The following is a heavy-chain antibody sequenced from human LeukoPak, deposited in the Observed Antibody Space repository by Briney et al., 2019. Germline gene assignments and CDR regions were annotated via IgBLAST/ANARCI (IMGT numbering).Heavy chain of an antibody. CDR1: GGSLSGYY. CDR3: ARNGMSGFAFDT. Sequence: SETLSLTCAVYGGSLSGYYWSWIRQPPGKGLEWIGEISHSGGTNYNPSLKSRVTISADSPRSHFSLRLSSVTAADTAVYYCARNGMSGFAFDTWGQGTLVTVSS. J-gene: IGHJ5*02. D-gene: IGHD3-3*01. V-gene: IGHV4-34*01. CDR2: ISHSGGT.